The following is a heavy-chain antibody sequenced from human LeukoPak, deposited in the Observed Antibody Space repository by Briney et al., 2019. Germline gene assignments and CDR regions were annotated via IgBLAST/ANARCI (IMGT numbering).Heavy chain of an antibody. CDR1: GGSISGYY. J-gene: IGHJ4*02. CDR3: ARHLDYYGSGTYEY. CDR2: IHYSGST. V-gene: IGHV4-59*08. D-gene: IGHD3-10*01. Sequence: SETLSLTCSVSGGSISGYYWSWIRRPPGKGLEWIGYIHYSGSTDYNPSLKSRVTMSVDTSKNQFSLELTSVTAADTAVYYCARHLDYYGSGTYEYWGQGTLVTVSS.